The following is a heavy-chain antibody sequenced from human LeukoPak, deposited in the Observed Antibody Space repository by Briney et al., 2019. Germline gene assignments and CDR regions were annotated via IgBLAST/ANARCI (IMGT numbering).Heavy chain of an antibody. CDR1: GYTFTSYD. J-gene: IGHJ4*02. CDR3: ARPFNAVAATDADY. V-gene: IGHV1-8*01. Sequence: ASVKVSCKASGYTFTSYDINWVRQATGQGLEWMGWMNPNSGNTGYAQKFQGRVTMTRNTSISTAYIELSSLRSEDTAVYYCARPFNAVAATDADYWGQGTLVTVSS. CDR2: MNPNSGNT. D-gene: IGHD6-19*01.